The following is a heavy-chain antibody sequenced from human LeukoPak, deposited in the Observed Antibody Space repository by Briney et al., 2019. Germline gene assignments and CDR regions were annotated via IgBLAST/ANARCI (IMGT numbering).Heavy chain of an antibody. Sequence: SETLSLTCAVYGGSFSGFYWTWIRQPPGKGLGWIGEINHSGSTNYNPSLKSRVTISVDTSKNRFSLKLSSVTAADTAVYYCARGPVGSYFGTDYWGQGTLVTVSS. D-gene: IGHD1-26*01. CDR1: GGSFSGFY. V-gene: IGHV4-34*01. CDR2: INHSGST. CDR3: ARGPVGSYFGTDY. J-gene: IGHJ4*02.